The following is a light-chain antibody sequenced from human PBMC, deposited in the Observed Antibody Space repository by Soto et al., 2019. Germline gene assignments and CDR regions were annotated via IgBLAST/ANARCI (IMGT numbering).Light chain of an antibody. J-gene: IGKJ5*01. CDR3: QQYGSSIT. CDR2: DTS. V-gene: IGKV3-20*01. Sequence: EFVLTHSPGTLSLSPGERATLSCRASQSLTNSFIAWYQQRPGQAPRLLIYDTSSRASGIPDRFSGSGSGTDFTLSISRLEPEDFAVYYCQQYGSSITFGQGTRLEIK. CDR1: QSLTNSF.